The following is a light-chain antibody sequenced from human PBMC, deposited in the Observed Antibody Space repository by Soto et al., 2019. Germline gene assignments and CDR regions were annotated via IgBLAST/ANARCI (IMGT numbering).Light chain of an antibody. Sequence: IVLTQSPDTLSLSPGERATLSCRASQSVSSNYLAWYQQKPGQAPRLLIYGASSRATGLPDRFSGGGSGTNFTLTISRLEPEDSAVYYCQQYGSSPGTFGQGTKVDI. CDR1: QSVSSNY. CDR2: GAS. V-gene: IGKV3-20*01. CDR3: QQYGSSPGT. J-gene: IGKJ1*01.